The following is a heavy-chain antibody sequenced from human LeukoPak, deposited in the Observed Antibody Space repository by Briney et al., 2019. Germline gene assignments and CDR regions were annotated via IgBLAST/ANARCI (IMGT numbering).Heavy chain of an antibody. Sequence: PGGSLRLSCAASRFTFSSYSMSWVRQAPGKGLEWVSGINWNGGNTGYADSVKGRFTISRDNAKNSLYLQMNSLRAEDTALYYCARAYSGYENYYYYYYMDVWGKGTTVTVSS. D-gene: IGHD5-12*01. CDR3: ARAYSGYENYYYYYYMDV. J-gene: IGHJ6*03. V-gene: IGHV3-20*04. CDR1: RFTFSSYS. CDR2: INWNGGNT.